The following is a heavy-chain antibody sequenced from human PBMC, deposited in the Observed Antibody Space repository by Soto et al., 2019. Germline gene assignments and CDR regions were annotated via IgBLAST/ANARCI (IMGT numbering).Heavy chain of an antibody. D-gene: IGHD6-13*01. CDR3: ARAAMGGSSWPFDY. V-gene: IGHV4-4*02. CDR2: IYHSGST. Sequence: SETLSLTCAVSGGSISSSNLWSWVRQPPGKGLEWIGEIYHSGSTNYNPSLKSRVTISVDKSKNQFSLKLSSVTAADTAVYYCARAAMGGSSWPFDYWGQGTLVTVSS. J-gene: IGHJ4*02. CDR1: GGSISSSNL.